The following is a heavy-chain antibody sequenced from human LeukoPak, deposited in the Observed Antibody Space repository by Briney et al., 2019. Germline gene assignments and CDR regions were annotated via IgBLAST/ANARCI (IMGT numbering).Heavy chain of an antibody. V-gene: IGHV4-34*01. Sequence: SETLSLTCAVYGGSFSGYYWSWIRQPPGKGLEWIGEINHSGSTNYNPSLKSRVTISVDTSKNQFSLKLSSVTAADTAVYYCARGRGVRGVITPRYFDLWGCGTLVTVSS. CDR1: GGSFSGYY. D-gene: IGHD3-10*01. J-gene: IGHJ2*01. CDR2: INHSGST. CDR3: ARGRGVRGVITPRYFDL.